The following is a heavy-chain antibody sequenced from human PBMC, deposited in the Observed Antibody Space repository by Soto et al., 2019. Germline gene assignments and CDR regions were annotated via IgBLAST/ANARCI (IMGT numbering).Heavy chain of an antibody. J-gene: IGHJ4*02. CDR1: GGSVSSGSYY. CDR3: ARGPYPQYYYDSSAPFDY. V-gene: IGHV4-61*01. D-gene: IGHD3-22*01. Sequence: SETLSLTCTVSGGSVSSGSYYWSWIRQPPGKGLEWIGYIYYSGSTNYNPSLKSRVTISVDTSKNQFSLKLSSVTAADTAVYYCARGPYPQYYYDSSAPFDYWGQGTLVTVSS. CDR2: IYYSGST.